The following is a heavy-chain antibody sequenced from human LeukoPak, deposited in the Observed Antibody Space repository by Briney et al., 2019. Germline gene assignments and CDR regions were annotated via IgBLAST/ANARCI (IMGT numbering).Heavy chain of an antibody. CDR2: IWYDGSNK. Sequence: TGGSLRLSCAASGFVFSNYDMSWVRQAPGKGLEWVAVIWYDGSNKYYADSVKGRFTISRDNSKNTLYLQMNSLRAEDTAVYYCARERGLAVAGISGYWGQGTLVTVSS. J-gene: IGHJ4*02. D-gene: IGHD6-19*01. CDR3: ARERGLAVAGISGY. CDR1: GFVFSNYD. V-gene: IGHV3-33*08.